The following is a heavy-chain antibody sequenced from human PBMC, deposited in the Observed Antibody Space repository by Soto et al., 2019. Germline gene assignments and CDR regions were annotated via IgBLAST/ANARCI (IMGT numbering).Heavy chain of an antibody. D-gene: IGHD3-22*01. V-gene: IGHV3-53*04. CDR2: IYSGGST. CDR1: GFTVSSNY. CDR3: ASPDFYDSSGYWY. Sequence: GGSLRLSCAASGFTVSSNYMSWVRQAPGKGLEWVSVIYSGGSTYYADSVKGRFTISRHNSKNTLYLQMNSLRAEDTAVYYCASPDFYDSSGYWYWGQGTLVTVSS. J-gene: IGHJ4*02.